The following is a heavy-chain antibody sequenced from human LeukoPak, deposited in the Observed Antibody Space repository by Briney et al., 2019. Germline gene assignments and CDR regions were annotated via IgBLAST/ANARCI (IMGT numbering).Heavy chain of an antibody. CDR2: INSDGSSP. D-gene: IGHD6-13*01. J-gene: IGHJ6*03. V-gene: IGHV3-74*01. CDR1: GFIFNSYL. CDR3: ARVGGSSWGYFYYHMDV. Sequence: GGSLRLSCAASGFIFNSYLMHWVRQAPGKGLVWVSRINSDGSSPAYADSVKGRFTISRDNAKNTLYLQMNSLRAEDTAVYYCARVGGSSWGYFYYHMDVWGKGTAVTVSS.